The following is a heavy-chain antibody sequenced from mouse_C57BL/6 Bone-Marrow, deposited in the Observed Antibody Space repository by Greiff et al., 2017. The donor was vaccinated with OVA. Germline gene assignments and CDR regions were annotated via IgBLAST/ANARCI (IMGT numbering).Heavy chain of an antibody. CDR1: GFNIKDDY. V-gene: IGHV14-4*01. Sequence: VQLQQSGAELVRPGASVKLSCTASGFNIKDDYMHWVKQRPEQGLEWIGWIDPENGDTEYASKFQGKATITADTSSNTAYLQLSSLRSEDTAVYYCTTYYGSNFDVWGTGTTVTVSS. CDR3: TTYYGSNFDV. J-gene: IGHJ1*03. D-gene: IGHD1-1*01. CDR2: IDPENGDT.